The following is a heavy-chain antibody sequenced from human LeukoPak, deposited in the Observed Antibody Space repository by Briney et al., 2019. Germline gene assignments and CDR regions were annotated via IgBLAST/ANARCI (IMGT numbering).Heavy chain of an antibody. CDR2: MNPNSGNT. V-gene: IGHV1-8*01. Sequence: EASVKVSCKASGYTFTSYDINWVRQATGQGLEWMGWMNPNSGNTGYAQKFQGRVTMTRNTSISTAYMELSSPRSEDTAVYYCARDAPPRYCSSTSCHNWFDPWGQGTLVTVSS. CDR1: GYTFTSYD. CDR3: ARDAPPRYCSSTSCHNWFDP. D-gene: IGHD2-2*01. J-gene: IGHJ5*02.